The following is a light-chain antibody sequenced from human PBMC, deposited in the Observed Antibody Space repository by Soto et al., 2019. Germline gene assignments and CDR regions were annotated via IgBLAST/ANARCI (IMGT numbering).Light chain of an antibody. CDR3: QQYGSSGT. J-gene: IGKJ1*01. CDR2: GAS. CDR1: QKISSTV. V-gene: IGKV3-20*01. Sequence: TQSPSTLSVSTGERATLSCRASQKISSTVLAWYQQKPGQAPRLLIYGASNRVTGIPDRFSGSGFGTDFTLTISRLEPEDFAVYYCQQYGSSGTFAQGTKV.